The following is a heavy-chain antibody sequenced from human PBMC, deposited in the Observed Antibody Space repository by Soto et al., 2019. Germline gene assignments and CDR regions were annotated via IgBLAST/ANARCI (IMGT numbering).Heavy chain of an antibody. CDR1: GFTFSGSA. Sequence: EVQLVESGGGLVQPGGSLKLSCAASGFTFSGSAMHWVRQASGKGLEWVGRIRSKANSYATAYAASVKGRFTISRDDSKNTAYLQMNSLKTEDTAVYYCTRTFEYGLYYYYYMDVWGKGTTVTVSS. V-gene: IGHV3-73*01. J-gene: IGHJ6*03. CDR3: TRTFEYGLYYYYYMDV. CDR2: IRSKANSYAT. D-gene: IGHD4-17*01.